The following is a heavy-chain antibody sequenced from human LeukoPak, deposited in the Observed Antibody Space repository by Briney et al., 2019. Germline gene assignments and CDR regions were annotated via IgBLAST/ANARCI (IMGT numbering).Heavy chain of an antibody. Sequence: SETLSLTCTVSGGSISSYYWSWIRQPAGKGLEWIGRIYTSGSTNYNPSLKSRVTMSVDTSKNQFSLKLSSVTAADTAVYYCARVRHDGYYYYYYMDVWGKGTTVTVSS. J-gene: IGHJ6*03. D-gene: IGHD3-3*01. CDR2: IYTSGST. V-gene: IGHV4-4*07. CDR3: ARVRHDGYYYYYYMDV. CDR1: GGSISSYY.